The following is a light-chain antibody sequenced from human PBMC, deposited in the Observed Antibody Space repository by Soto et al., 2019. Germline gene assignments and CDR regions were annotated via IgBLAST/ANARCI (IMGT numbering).Light chain of an antibody. CDR3: QHYSSSLR. J-gene: IGKJ1*01. CDR1: QSVSGNY. V-gene: IGKV3-20*01. CDR2: GAS. Sequence: EIVLTQSPGTLSLSPGERATLSCRASQSVSGNYLACYQQRPGHATRLLIYGASSRPTVIPDRFSGSGSGADFSFIITRLEPEDFAVYYCQHYSSSLRFGQGTKVEIK.